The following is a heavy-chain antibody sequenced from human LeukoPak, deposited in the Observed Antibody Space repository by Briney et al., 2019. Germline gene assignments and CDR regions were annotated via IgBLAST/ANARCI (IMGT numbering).Heavy chain of an antibody. CDR2: INPNSGGT. CDR1: GYTFTGYY. Sequence: ASVKVSCKASGYTFTGYYMHWVRQAPGQGLEWMGWINPNSGGTNYAQKFQGRVTMTRDTSISTAYMELSRLRSDDTAVYYCARGDLSYSSSLPGHRPQDYWGQGTLVTVSS. D-gene: IGHD6-6*01. V-gene: IGHV1-2*02. J-gene: IGHJ4*02. CDR3: ARGDLSYSSSLPGHRPQDY.